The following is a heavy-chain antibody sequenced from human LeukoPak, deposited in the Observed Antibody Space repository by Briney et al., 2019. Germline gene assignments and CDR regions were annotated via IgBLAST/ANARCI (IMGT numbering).Heavy chain of an antibody. J-gene: IGHJ6*03. Sequence: ASETLSLTCTVSGGSISTYYWSWIRQPPGKGLEWIGYIYYTGSTNYNPSLKSRVTISVGTSKNQFSLKLSSVTAADTAVYYCARGRSSMVRGYYYYMDVWGKGTTVTISS. CDR2: IYYTGST. D-gene: IGHD3-10*01. CDR1: GGSISTYY. V-gene: IGHV4-59*01. CDR3: ARGRSSMVRGYYYYMDV.